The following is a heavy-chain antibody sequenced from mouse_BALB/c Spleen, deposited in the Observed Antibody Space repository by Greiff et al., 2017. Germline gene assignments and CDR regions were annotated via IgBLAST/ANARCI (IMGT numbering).Heavy chain of an antibody. CDR3: ARVGNYYWYFDV. V-gene: IGHV3-6*02. CDR2: ISYDGSN. D-gene: IGHD2-1*01. CDR1: GYSITSGYY. J-gene: IGHJ1*01. Sequence: EVKLQESGPGLVKPSQSLSLTCSVTGYSITSGYYWNWIRQFPGNKLEWMGYISYDGSNNYNPSLKNRISITRDTSKNQFFLKLNSVTTEDTATYYCARVGNYYWYFDVWGAGTTVTVSS.